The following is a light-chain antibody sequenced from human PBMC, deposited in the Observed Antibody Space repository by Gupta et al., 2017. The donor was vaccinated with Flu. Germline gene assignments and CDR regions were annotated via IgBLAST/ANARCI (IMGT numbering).Light chain of an antibody. V-gene: IGKV4-1*01. J-gene: IGKJ2*01. Sequence: DIVMTQSPDSLALSLGERATISCKSSQSVLDSSNNKNFLAWYQQKPGQPPRLLIYWASTRESGVPDRISGRGYGTNFTLTISSLQAEDVAVYYCQQENNTPYIFGQGTKLDIK. CDR3: QQENNTPYI. CDR1: QSVLDSSNNKNF. CDR2: WAS.